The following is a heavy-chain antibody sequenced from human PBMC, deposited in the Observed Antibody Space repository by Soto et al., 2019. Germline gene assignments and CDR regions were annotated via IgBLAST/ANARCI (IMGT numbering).Heavy chain of an antibody. CDR1: GGSFSGYC. Sequence: SETLSLTCAVYGGSFSGYCRSWIRQPPGKGLEWIGEINHSGRTNYNPSLKSRVTISVDTSKSQFSLKLSSVTAADTAVYYCARGRKYYDFWSGYSHPRYYFNYWGQGTLVTAPQ. D-gene: IGHD3-3*01. V-gene: IGHV4-34*01. J-gene: IGHJ4*02. CDR3: ARGRKYYDFWSGYSHPRYYFNY. CDR2: INHSGRT.